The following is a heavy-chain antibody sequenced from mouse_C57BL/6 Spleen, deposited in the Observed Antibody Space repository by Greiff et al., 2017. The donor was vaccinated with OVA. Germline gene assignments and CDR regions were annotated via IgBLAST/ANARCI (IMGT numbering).Heavy chain of an antibody. V-gene: IGHV1-50*01. CDR3: ARWRGYSYYFDY. CDR2: IDPSVSYT. Sequence: QVQLQQPGAELVKPGASVKLSCKASGYTFTSYWMQWVKQRPGQGLEWIGEIDPSVSYTNYNQKFKGKATLTVDTSSSTAYMQLSSLTSEDSAVYYCARWRGYSYYFDYWGQGTTLTVSS. J-gene: IGHJ2*01. D-gene: IGHD2-3*01. CDR1: GYTFTSYW.